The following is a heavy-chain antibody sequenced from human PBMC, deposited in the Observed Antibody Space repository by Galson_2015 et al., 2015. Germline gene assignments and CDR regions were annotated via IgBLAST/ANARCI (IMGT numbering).Heavy chain of an antibody. CDR1: GYSFTNYW. CDR2: IYPGDSDT. Sequence: QSGAEVKKPGESLKISCKGSGYSFTNYWIGWVRQMPGKGLEWMGIIYPGDSDTRYSPSFQGRVTISADKSISTAYLQWSSVKASDTAIYYCARDRAEAGTGYYFAYWGQGTLVTVSS. J-gene: IGHJ4*02. V-gene: IGHV5-51*01. CDR3: ARDRAEAGTGYYFAY. D-gene: IGHD6-13*01.